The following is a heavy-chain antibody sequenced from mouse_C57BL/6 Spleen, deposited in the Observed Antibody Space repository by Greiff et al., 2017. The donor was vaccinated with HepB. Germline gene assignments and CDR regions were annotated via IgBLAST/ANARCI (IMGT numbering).Heavy chain of an antibody. CDR2: ISGGGGNT. Sequence: EVKLVESGGGLVKPGGSLKLSCAASGFTFSSYTMSWVRQTPEKRLEWVATISGGGGNTYYPDSVKGRFTISRDNANNTLYLQMSSLRSEDTALYYWASRGSSYVGWYFDVWGTGTTVTVSS. V-gene: IGHV5-9*01. D-gene: IGHD1-1*01. CDR1: GFTFSSYT. CDR3: ASRGSSYVGWYFDV. J-gene: IGHJ1*03.